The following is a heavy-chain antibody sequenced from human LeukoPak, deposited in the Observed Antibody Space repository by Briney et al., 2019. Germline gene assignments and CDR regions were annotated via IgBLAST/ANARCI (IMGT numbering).Heavy chain of an antibody. J-gene: IGHJ5*02. D-gene: IGHD3-22*01. V-gene: IGHV3-23*01. CDR1: GFTFSSYA. Sequence: GGSLRLSCAASGFTFSSYAMSWVRQAPGKGLEWVSAISGSESSTYYADSVRGRFTISGDNSKNTLYLQMNSLRSEDTAVYYCARDYYDSSGPQGDWFDPWGQGTLVTVSS. CDR2: ISGSESST. CDR3: ARDYYDSSGPQGDWFDP.